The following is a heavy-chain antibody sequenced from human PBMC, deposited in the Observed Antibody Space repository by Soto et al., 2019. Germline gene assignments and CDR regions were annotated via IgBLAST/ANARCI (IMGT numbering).Heavy chain of an antibody. CDR1: GIPFNNYL. J-gene: IGHJ4*02. Sequence: GGSLRLSCAVSGIPFNNYLMHWIRQAPGKGLVWVSHINTVATIINYGDSVTGRFTISRDNAENTLYLQMNSLGVEDTATYYCATDDCCGFRYWGQGTLVTVSS. V-gene: IGHV3-74*01. D-gene: IGHD2-21*01. CDR3: ATDDCCGFRY. CDR2: INTVATII.